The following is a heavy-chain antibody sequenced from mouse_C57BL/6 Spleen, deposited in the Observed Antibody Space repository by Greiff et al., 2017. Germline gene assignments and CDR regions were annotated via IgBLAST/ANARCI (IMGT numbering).Heavy chain of an antibody. CDR3: AREWYDYDYFDY. CDR1: GFTFSDYY. Sequence: DVKLVESEGGLVQPGSSMKLSCTASGFTFSDYYMAWVRQVPEKGLEWVANINYDGSSTYYLDSLKSRCIISRDTAKNILYLQMSSLKSEDTATYFCAREWYDYDYFDYWGQGTTLTVSS. J-gene: IGHJ2*01. V-gene: IGHV5-16*01. CDR2: INYDGSST. D-gene: IGHD2-4*01.